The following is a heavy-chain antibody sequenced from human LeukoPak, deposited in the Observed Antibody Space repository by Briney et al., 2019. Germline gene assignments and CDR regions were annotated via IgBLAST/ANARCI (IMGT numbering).Heavy chain of an antibody. CDR2: IIPILGIA. Sequence: ASVKVSCKASGGAFSSYAFSWVRQAPGQGLEWMGRIIPILGIANYAQKFQGRVTITADKSTSTAYMGLSSLRSEDTAVYYCARISGIWGQGTLVTVSS. V-gene: IGHV1-69*04. J-gene: IGHJ3*02. CDR3: ARISGI. D-gene: IGHD3-10*01. CDR1: GGAFSSYA.